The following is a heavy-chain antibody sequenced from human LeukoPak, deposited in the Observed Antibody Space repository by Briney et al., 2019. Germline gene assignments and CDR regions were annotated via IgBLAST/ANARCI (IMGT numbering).Heavy chain of an antibody. V-gene: IGHV1-18*01. D-gene: IGHD3-9*01. CDR1: GYTFTSYG. CDR2: ISAYNGNT. J-gene: IGHJ6*03. Sequence: ASVKVSCKASGYTFTSYGISWVRQAPGQGLEWMGWISAYNGNTNYAQKLQGRVTMTTDTSTSTAYMELRSLRSDDTAVYYCARGPRTYYDILTGSSISDYYYYYMDVWGKGTTVTVSS. CDR3: ARGPRTYYDILTGSSISDYYYYYMDV.